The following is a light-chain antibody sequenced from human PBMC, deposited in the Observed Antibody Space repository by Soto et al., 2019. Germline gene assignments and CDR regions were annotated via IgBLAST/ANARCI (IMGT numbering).Light chain of an antibody. Sequence: VMTQSPGTLSLSPGERATLSCRASQSVSSSYLAWYQQKPGQAPRLLIYDASNRATGIPARFSGSGSGTDFTLTISSLEPEDIAVYFCQQYNNWPPNFGQGTRLEIK. J-gene: IGKJ5*01. CDR1: QSVSSSY. CDR3: QQYNNWPPN. V-gene: IGKV3D-15*01. CDR2: DAS.